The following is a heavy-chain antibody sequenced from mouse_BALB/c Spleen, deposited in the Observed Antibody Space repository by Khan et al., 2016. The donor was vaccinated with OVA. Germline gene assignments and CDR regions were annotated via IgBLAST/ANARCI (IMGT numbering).Heavy chain of an antibody. D-gene: IGHD1-3*01. Sequence: EVELVESGGGLVQPGGSLKLSCATSGFTFSDYYMYWVRQTPEKRLEWVAYISNGGGSTYYPDTVKGRFTISRDHAKNNLYLQMSRLNHEDTAMYYCAIQLNGAMDYWGQGTSVTVSS. CDR3: AIQLNGAMDY. CDR2: ISNGGGST. CDR1: GFTFSDYY. J-gene: IGHJ4*01. V-gene: IGHV5-12*02.